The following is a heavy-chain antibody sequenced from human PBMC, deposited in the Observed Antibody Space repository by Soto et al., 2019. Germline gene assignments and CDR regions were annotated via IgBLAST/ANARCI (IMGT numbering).Heavy chain of an antibody. V-gene: IGHV1-18*01. Sequence: QVQQEQSEAEVKRPGASAKVSCKASGYTFTSYGFSWVRQAPGQGLEWMGWISAYDGSTNYAQKFQGRVTMTTDTSTSTAYMELKSLRSDDTAVYYCARHNSQWPNWFDPWGQGTLVTVSS. CDR3: ARHNSQWPNWFDP. CDR1: GYTFTSYG. D-gene: IGHD1-1*01. CDR2: ISAYDGST. J-gene: IGHJ5*02.